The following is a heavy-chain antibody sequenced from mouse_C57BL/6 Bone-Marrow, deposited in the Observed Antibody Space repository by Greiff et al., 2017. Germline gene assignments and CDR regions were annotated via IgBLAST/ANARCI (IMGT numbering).Heavy chain of an antibody. V-gene: IGHV5-6*02. Sequence: EVKLVESGGDLVKPGGSLKLSCAASGFTFSSYGMSWVRQTPDKRLEWVATISSGGSYTYYPDSVKGRFTISRDNAKNTLYLQRSSLKSEDTAMYYCARLIYDGYYDYFDYWGQGTTLTVSS. J-gene: IGHJ2*01. CDR1: GFTFSSYG. CDR2: ISSGGSYT. D-gene: IGHD2-3*01. CDR3: ARLIYDGYYDYFDY.